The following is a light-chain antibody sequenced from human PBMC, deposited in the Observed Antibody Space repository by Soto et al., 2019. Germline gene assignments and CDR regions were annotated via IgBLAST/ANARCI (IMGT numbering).Light chain of an antibody. CDR2: DAS. V-gene: IGKV1-5*01. Sequence: DIQMTQSPSSLSSSLGDRVTITWRASQSISSWLAWYQQKPGKAPKLLIYDASSLESGVPSRFSGSGSGTEFTLTISSLKPDDFATYYCQQYNSYAWTFGQGTKVDIK. CDR1: QSISSW. CDR3: QQYNSYAWT. J-gene: IGKJ1*01.